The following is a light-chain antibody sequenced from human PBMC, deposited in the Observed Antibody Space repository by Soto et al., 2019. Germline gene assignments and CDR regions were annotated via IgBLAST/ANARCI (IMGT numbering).Light chain of an antibody. Sequence: QSALTQPASVSGSPGQSITISCTGTSSDGGGYNYVSWYQQHPGKVPKLMIYDVTNRPSGISNRFSASKSGNTASLTISGLQAEDEADYYCSSYTSSSTYVFGTGTKVTVL. CDR3: SSYTSSSTYV. J-gene: IGLJ1*01. CDR2: DVT. CDR1: SSDGGGYNY. V-gene: IGLV2-14*01.